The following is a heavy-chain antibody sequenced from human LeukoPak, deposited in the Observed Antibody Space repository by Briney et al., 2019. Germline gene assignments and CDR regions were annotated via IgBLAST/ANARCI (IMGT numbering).Heavy chain of an antibody. CDR1: GFTFSSYE. V-gene: IGHV3-48*03. CDR3: ARDYSSGWYPRNDAFDI. Sequence: PGGSLRLSCAASGFTFSSYEMNWVRQAPGKGLEWVSYISSSGSTIYYADSVKGRFTISRDNAKNSLYLQMNSLRAEDTAVYYCARDYSSGWYPRNDAFDIWGQGTMVTVSS. J-gene: IGHJ3*02. CDR2: ISSSGSTI. D-gene: IGHD6-19*01.